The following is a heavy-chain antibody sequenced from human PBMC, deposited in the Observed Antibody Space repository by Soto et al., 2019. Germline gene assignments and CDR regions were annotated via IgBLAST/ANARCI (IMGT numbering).Heavy chain of an antibody. CDR2: ISGSGGST. Sequence: PGGSLRLSCAASGFTFSSYAMSWVRQAPGKGLEWVSAISGSGGSTYYADSVKGQFTITRDNSKNTLYLPMNSLRAEDTALYYCAKAEVTPDSENSFDYWGQGTLVTVSS. J-gene: IGHJ4*02. V-gene: IGHV3-23*01. D-gene: IGHD4-4*01. CDR3: AKAEVTPDSENSFDY. CDR1: GFTFSSYA.